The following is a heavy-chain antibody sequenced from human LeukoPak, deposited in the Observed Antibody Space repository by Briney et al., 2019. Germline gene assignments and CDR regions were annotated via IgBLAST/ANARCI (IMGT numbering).Heavy chain of an antibody. V-gene: IGHV3-23*01. Sequence: GGSLRLSCAASGFTFSHYVMNWVRQAPGKGLEWVSGISGSGGSTYYADSVKGRFTISRDNSKNTLYLQMNSLRAEDTAVYYCTTDGYYYDSSELGNFDYWGQGTLVTVSS. CDR2: ISGSGGST. D-gene: IGHD3-22*01. CDR3: TTDGYYYDSSELGNFDY. CDR1: GFTFSHYV. J-gene: IGHJ4*02.